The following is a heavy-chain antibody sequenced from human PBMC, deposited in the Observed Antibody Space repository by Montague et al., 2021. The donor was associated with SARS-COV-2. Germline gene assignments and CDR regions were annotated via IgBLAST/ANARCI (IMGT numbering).Heavy chain of an antibody. CDR1: GGSINSFY. V-gene: IGHV4-59*01. CDR2: VYYTGGT. J-gene: IGHJ6*02. CDR3: ARAGGGSSYNYYGLDV. Sequence: SETLSLTCSISGGSINSFYWNWIRQSPGKGLEWIGYVYYTGGTNYNPSLKSRATTSVDTSKNQFSLTVGSVTAADTAVYYCARAGGGSSYNYYGLDVWGQGTTVTVS. D-gene: IGHD2-15*01.